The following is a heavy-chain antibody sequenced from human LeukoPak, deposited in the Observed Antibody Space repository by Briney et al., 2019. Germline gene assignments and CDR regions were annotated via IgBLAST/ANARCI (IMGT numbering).Heavy chain of an antibody. D-gene: IGHD2-15*01. V-gene: IGHV4-39*01. CDR1: GGSISSSSYY. Sequence: PSETLSLTCTVSGGSISSSSYYWGWIRQPPGKGLEWIGSIYYSGSTYYNPSLKSRVTISVDTSKNQFSLKLSSVTAADTAVYYCARQGDCSGGSCYSSYYYHYYMDVWGKGTTVIVSS. J-gene: IGHJ6*03. CDR3: ARQGDCSGGSCYSSYYYHYYMDV. CDR2: IYYSGST.